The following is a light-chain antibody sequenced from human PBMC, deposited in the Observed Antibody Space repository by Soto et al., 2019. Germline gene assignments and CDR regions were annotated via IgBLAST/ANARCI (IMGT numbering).Light chain of an antibody. CDR2: AAS. V-gene: IGKV1-39*01. CDR1: QSINNF. J-gene: IGKJ4*01. CDR3: QQSYVTPRT. Sequence: QMTQSPSSLSASVGDRVTITCRASQSINNFLNWYQQKPGKAPTLLIYAASNLQTGVPSRFSGIGSGTDFTLSINSLQPDDIATYYCQQSYVTPRTFGGGTKVEIK.